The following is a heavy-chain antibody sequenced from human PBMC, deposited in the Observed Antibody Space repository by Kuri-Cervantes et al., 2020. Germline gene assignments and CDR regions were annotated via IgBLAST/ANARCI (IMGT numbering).Heavy chain of an antibody. D-gene: IGHD3-10*01. CDR2: ISYDGSNK. CDR3: ARDLGRGYGMDV. CDR1: GFTFSSYA. V-gene: IGHV3-30-3*01. Sequence: LSLTCAASGFTFSSYAMHWVRQAPGKGLEWVAVISYDGSNKYYADSVKGRLTISRDNSKNTLYLQMNSLRAEDTAVYYCARDLGRGYGMDVWGQGTTVTVSS. J-gene: IGHJ6*02.